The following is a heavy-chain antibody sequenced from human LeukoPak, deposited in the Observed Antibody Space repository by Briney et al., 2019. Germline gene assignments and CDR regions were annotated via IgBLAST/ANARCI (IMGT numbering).Heavy chain of an antibody. J-gene: IGHJ4*02. Sequence: SETLSLTCTVSGGSITNYYWGWIRQPPGKGLEWIGYIHYSGSTKYKSSLKSRVTISVDTSKNQFSLKLNSVTAADTAVYYCARGKEVITMLRGLKPGYYFDYWGQGTLVTVSS. V-gene: IGHV4-59*01. CDR1: GGSITNYY. D-gene: IGHD3-10*01. CDR2: IHYSGST. CDR3: ARGKEVITMLRGLKPGYYFDY.